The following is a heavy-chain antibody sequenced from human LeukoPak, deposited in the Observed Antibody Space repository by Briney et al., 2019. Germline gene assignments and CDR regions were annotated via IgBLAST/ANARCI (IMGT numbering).Heavy chain of an antibody. CDR1: GGSISSYY. Sequence: PSETLSLTCTVSGGSISSYYWSWIRQPAGKGLEWIGRIYTSGNTNYNPSLKSRVTMSVDTSKSQFSLKLSSVTAADTAVYYCARGIAAAGFYYYYYMDVWGKGTTVTVSS. J-gene: IGHJ6*03. D-gene: IGHD6-13*01. V-gene: IGHV4-4*07. CDR2: IYTSGNT. CDR3: ARGIAAAGFYYYYYMDV.